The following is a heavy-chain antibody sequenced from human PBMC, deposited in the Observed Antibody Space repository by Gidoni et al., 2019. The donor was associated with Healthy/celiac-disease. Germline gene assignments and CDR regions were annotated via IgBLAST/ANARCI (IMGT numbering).Heavy chain of an antibody. CDR1: GGSFSGDY. V-gene: IGHV4-34*01. CDR2: ITHSGST. Sequence: QVQLQQCGAGLLKPSETLSLTCAVYGGSFSGDYWSGIRQPQGKGLAWIGEITHSGSTNYTPSLKIRVTISVDTSTPQFSLKLSSVTAADTAVYYCASAFKSDRRITIFGVVIGFDYWGQGTLVTVSS. CDR3: ASAFKSDRRITIFGVVIGFDY. D-gene: IGHD3-3*01. J-gene: IGHJ4*02.